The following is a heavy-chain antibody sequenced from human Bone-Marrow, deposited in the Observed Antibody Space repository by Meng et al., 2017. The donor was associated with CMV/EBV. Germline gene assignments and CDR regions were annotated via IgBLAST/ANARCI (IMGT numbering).Heavy chain of an antibody. D-gene: IGHD3-16*01. CDR3: ARESNAWGWFDP. CDR1: DDSISSSSYY. J-gene: IGHJ5*02. V-gene: IGHV4-39*07. CDR2: FYYSGST. Sequence: SETLSLTCTVSDDSISSSSYYWGWIRQPPGKGLEWMGSFYYSGSTYYSPSLKSRVTISGDMSKNQFSLKLSSVTAADTAVYYCARESNAWGWFDPWGQGSLVTVSS.